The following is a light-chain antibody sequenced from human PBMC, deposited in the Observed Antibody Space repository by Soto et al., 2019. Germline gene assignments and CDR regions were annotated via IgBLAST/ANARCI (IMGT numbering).Light chain of an antibody. CDR2: AAS. V-gene: IGKV1-39*01. CDR3: QQSYNSPPYT. CDR1: QSISNY. Sequence: DIQMTQSPSSLSASVGDRVTITCRASQSISNYLNWYQQKPREAPKLLIYAASSLRRGVPSRFSGSGSGTDFTLTITTLQHEDVATYYCQQSYNSPPYTFGQGTKLEIK. J-gene: IGKJ2*01.